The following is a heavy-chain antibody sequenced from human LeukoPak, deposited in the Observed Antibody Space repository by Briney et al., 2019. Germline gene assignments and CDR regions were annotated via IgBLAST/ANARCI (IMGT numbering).Heavy chain of an antibody. CDR1: GGSISSSSYY. D-gene: IGHD6-13*01. J-gene: IGHJ4*02. CDR3: ARVRGSSWSGGPFDS. CDR2: IYYSGGT. Sequence: SETLSLTCTVSGGSISSSSYYWGWIRQPPGRGLEWIGTIYYSGGTYYNPSLKSRVTISVDTSKNQFSLKLSSVTAADTAVYYCARVRGSSWSGGPFDSWGQGTLVTVSS. V-gene: IGHV4-39*01.